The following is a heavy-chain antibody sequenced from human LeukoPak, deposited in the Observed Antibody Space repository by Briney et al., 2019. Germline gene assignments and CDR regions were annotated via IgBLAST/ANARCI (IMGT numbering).Heavy chain of an antibody. CDR2: INPNSGGT. V-gene: IGHV1-2*02. J-gene: IGHJ4*02. CDR3: ARDRERQVPFGYFDY. D-gene: IGHD1-26*01. CDR1: GYTFTGYY. Sequence: GASVKVSCKASGYTFTGYYMHWVRQAPGQGLEWMGWINPNSGGTNYAQKLQGRVTMTRDTSISTAYMELSRLRSDDTAVYYCARDRERQVPFGYFDYWGQGTLVTVSS.